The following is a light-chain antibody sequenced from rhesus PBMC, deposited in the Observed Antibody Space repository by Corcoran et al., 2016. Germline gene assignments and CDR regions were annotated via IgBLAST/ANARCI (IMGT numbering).Light chain of an antibody. CDR3: QKYNDWPLT. J-gene: IGKJ4*01. Sequence: EIVMTQSPATLSLSPGERATLSCRASQSVGSTLAWYQQNPGQAPRLLIYYASSRATGIPERFSGSGSGTEFTLTISSLDPEDVGVYYCQKYNDWPLTFGGGTKVEIK. CDR1: QSVGST. V-gene: IGKV3-42*02. CDR2: YAS.